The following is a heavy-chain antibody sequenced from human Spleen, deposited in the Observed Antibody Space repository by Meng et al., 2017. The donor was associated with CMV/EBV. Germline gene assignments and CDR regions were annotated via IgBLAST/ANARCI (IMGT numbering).Heavy chain of an antibody. CDR1: GFTFSNY. J-gene: IGHJ6*02. V-gene: IGHV3-23*03. CDR3: AKDLHAAGLGGPSYGMDV. D-gene: IGHD6-13*01. CDR2: IYSGGSST. Sequence: GESLKISCAASGFTFSNYMSWVRQAPGKGLEWVSVIYSGGSSTYYADSVKGRFTISRDNSKNTLYLQMNSLRAEDTAVYYCAKDLHAAGLGGPSYGMDVWGQGTTVTVSS.